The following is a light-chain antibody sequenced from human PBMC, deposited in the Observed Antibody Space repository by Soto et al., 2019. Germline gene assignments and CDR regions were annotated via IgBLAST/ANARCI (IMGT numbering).Light chain of an antibody. J-gene: IGLJ1*01. CDR2: EVS. CDR3: SSYAGSNYPPYV. Sequence: QSALTQPPSASGSPGQSVTISCTGTSSDVGGYNYVSWYQQHPGKAPKLMIYEVSKRPSGVPDRFSGSKSGNTASLTVSGLQAEDEADYYCSSYAGSNYPPYVFGTGTKLTVL. CDR1: SSDVGGYNY. V-gene: IGLV2-8*01.